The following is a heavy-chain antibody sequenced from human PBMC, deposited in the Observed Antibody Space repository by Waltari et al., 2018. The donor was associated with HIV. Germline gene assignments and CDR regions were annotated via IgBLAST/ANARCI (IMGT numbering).Heavy chain of an antibody. CDR1: GVIVTDDW. CDR2: IKRNSDGGTI. Sequence: EVQLVESGGGLVKPGGSLGPSCAASGVIVTDDWMTWVRQAPGKGLEWVGRIKRNSDGGTIDYAAPVKGRFTILRDDSKNTLHLQMNNLKTEDTAVYYCTASGVWGQGTTVTVSS. J-gene: IGHJ6*02. V-gene: IGHV3-15*01. CDR3: TASGV. D-gene: IGHD3-10*01.